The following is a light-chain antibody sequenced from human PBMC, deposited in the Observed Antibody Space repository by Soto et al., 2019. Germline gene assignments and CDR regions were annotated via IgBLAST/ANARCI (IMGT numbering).Light chain of an antibody. J-gene: IGLJ3*02. CDR2: EVT. CDR1: SSDVGGYNY. V-gene: IGLV2-14*01. Sequence: QSALTQPASVSGSPGQSITISCTGTSSDVGGYNYVSWYQQQPGQVPKLTIYEVTTRPSGVSSRFSGSKSGNTASLTISGLEAEDEADYYCSSYTNSDTWVFGGGTKVTVL. CDR3: SSYTNSDTWV.